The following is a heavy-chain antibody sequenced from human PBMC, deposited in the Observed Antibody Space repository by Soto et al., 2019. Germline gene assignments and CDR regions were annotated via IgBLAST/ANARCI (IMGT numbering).Heavy chain of an antibody. CDR2: IYYDGST. J-gene: IGHJ5*02. V-gene: IGHV4-39*02. CDR3: ARGHNRSPNWLDP. CDR1: GGSITTSSYN. Sequence: SETLSLTCSVSGGSITTSSYNWDWIRQPPGKGLEWIGTIYYDGSTSYNPSLKSQVTISVDTSKNHFALKVNSVTAEDTAVYYCARGHNRSPNWLDPWGQGTLVTVYS.